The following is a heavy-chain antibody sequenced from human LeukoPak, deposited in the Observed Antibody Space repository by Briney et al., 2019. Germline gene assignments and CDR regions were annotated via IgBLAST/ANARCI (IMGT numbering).Heavy chain of an antibody. J-gene: IGHJ5*02. Sequence: PSETLSLTCAVYGGSFSGYYWSWIRQPPGKGLEWIGEINHSGSTYYNPSLKSRVTISVDTSKNQFSLKLSSVTAADTAVYYCARGGEVITTHNWFDPWGQGTLVTVSS. D-gene: IGHD3-22*01. CDR2: INHSGST. CDR3: ARGGEVITTHNWFDP. CDR1: GGSFSGYY. V-gene: IGHV4-34*01.